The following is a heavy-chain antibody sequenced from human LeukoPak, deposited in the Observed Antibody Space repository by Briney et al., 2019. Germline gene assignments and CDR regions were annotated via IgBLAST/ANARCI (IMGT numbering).Heavy chain of an antibody. CDR3: ARGEDVVGALFDS. D-gene: IGHD1-26*01. CDR1: GFTFSDCY. Sequence: GGSLRLSCAASGFTFSDCYMSWIRQAPGKGLEWVSYISSSGSSIYYADSVKGRFTISRDNSKNTLYLQMNSLRAEDTAVYYCARGEDVVGALFDSWGQGTLVTVSS. CDR2: ISSSGSSI. J-gene: IGHJ4*02. V-gene: IGHV3-11*01.